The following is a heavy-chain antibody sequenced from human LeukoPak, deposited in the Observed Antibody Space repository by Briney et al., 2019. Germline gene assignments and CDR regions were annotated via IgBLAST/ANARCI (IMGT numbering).Heavy chain of an antibody. J-gene: IGHJ4*02. CDR2: LSWNSGAL. Sequence: SLRLSCEPSGFTFDIYATHGVRHAPGKGLECVSGLSWNSGALGYADSVRGRFTIYRDNAKNSLYLQMNSLTAEDTDLYYCTKGESSTFYYGYFDSWGQGTLVTVSS. D-gene: IGHD2-2*01. CDR1: GFTFDIYA. V-gene: IGHV3-9*01. CDR3: TKGESSTFYYGYFDS.